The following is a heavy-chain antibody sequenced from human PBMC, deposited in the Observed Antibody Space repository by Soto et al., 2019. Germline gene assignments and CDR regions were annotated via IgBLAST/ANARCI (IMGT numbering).Heavy chain of an antibody. CDR2: IFSGGST. J-gene: IGHJ5*02. Sequence: EVQLVESGGGLVQPGGSLRLSCEASGFTVSSNYMSWVRQAPGKGLGGVSVIFSGGSTYYADSVKGRFTISRDNSKNTLYLQMNSLRAEDTAVYYCARVTYAYIWGSYRPTYNWFDPWGQGTLVTVSS. CDR1: GFTVSSNY. D-gene: IGHD3-16*02. V-gene: IGHV3-66*01. CDR3: ARVTYAYIWGSYRPTYNWFDP.